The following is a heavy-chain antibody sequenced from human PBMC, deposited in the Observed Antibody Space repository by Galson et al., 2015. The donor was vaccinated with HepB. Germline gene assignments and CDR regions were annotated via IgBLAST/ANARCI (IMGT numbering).Heavy chain of an antibody. CDR3: ARWRVRAGDYPGELDY. V-gene: IGHV1-18*01. Sequence: SVKVSCKASGYTFTSYGISWVRQAPGQGLEWMGWISAYNGNTNYAQKLQGRVTMTTDTSTSTAYMELRSLRSDDTAVYYCARWRVRAGDYPGELDYWGQGTLVTVSS. CDR2: ISAYNGNT. CDR1: GYTFTSYG. D-gene: IGHD4-17*01. J-gene: IGHJ4*02.